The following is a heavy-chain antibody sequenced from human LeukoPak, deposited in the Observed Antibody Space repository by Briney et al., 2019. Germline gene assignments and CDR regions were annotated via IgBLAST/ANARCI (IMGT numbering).Heavy chain of an antibody. D-gene: IGHD1-26*01. CDR3: ARGGYSGTYYFDY. CDR1: GFTFSTYG. CDR2: VWYDGSNI. Sequence: GGSLSLSCAASGFTFSTYGMHWVRQAPGKGLEWVAVVWYDGSNIHYVDSVKGRFTISRDNSKSTLYLQMNSLTAEDTAVYYCARGGYSGTYYFDYWGQGTLVTVSS. J-gene: IGHJ4*02. V-gene: IGHV3-33*01.